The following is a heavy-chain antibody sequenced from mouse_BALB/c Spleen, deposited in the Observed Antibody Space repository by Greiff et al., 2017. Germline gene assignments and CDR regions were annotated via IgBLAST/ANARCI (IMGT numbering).Heavy chain of an antibody. CDR3: ARDYGSSYYYAMDY. V-gene: IGHV2-9*02. CDR1: GFSLTSYG. CDR2: IWAGGST. Sequence: QVQLQESGPGLVAPSQSLSITCTVSGFSLTSYGVHWVRQPPGKGLEWLGVIWAGGSTNYNSALMSRLSISKDNSKSQVFLKMNSLQTDDTAMYYCARDYGSSYYYAMDYWGQGTSVTVSS. J-gene: IGHJ4*01. D-gene: IGHD1-1*01.